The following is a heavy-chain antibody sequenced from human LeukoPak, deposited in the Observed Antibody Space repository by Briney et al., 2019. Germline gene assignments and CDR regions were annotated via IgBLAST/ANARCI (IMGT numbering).Heavy chain of an antibody. CDR3: AREKGGYNYGPDALDF. D-gene: IGHD5-18*01. V-gene: IGHV3-7*01. J-gene: IGHJ3*01. Sequence: PGGSLRLSCAASGFTFSSYWMSWVRQAPGKGLEWVANIKQDGSLIYYVDSVKGRFIISRDNAKNSLSLQMNSLRAEDTAMYYCAREKGGYNYGPDALDFGGQGTMVTVSS. CDR2: IKQDGSLI. CDR1: GFTFSSYW.